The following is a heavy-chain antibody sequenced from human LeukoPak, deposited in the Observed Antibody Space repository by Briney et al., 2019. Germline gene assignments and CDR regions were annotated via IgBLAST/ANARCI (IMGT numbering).Heavy chain of an antibody. CDR2: ISSSSSYI. CDR3: ARLTVTTLSTFDH. J-gene: IGHJ4*02. V-gene: IGHV3-21*01. D-gene: IGHD4-17*01. CDR1: GFTFSSYS. Sequence: PGGSLRLSCAASGFTFSSYSMNWVRQAPGKGLEWVSSISSSSSYIYYADSVKGRFTISRDNAKNSLYLQMNSLRAEDTAVYYCARLTVTTLSTFDHWGQGTLVTVSS.